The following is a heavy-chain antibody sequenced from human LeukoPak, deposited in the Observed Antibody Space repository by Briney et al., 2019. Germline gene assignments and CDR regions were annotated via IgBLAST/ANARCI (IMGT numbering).Heavy chain of an antibody. Sequence: ASVKVSCKASGYTFTSYYMHWVRQAPGQGLEWMGIINPSGGSTSYAQKFQGRVTMTRDTPTSTVYMELSSLRSEDTAVYYCAREPPDYYDSSGLDCWGQGTLVTVSS. J-gene: IGHJ4*02. CDR2: INPSGGST. V-gene: IGHV1-46*01. CDR3: AREPPDYYDSSGLDC. CDR1: GYTFTSYY. D-gene: IGHD3-22*01.